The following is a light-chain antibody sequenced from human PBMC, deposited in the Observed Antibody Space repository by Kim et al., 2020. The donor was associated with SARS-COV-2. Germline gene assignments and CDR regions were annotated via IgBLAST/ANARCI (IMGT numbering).Light chain of an antibody. Sequence: SYELTQPPSVSVAPGETASITCGGDNIGSKSVHWYQQKPGQAPILVIYYDYDRPSGIPERFSGSNSMNTATLTISRVEAGDEADYYCQVWDSSSDHAVFGGGTQLTVL. J-gene: IGLJ2*01. V-gene: IGLV3-21*01. CDR3: QVWDSSSDHAV. CDR2: YDY. CDR1: NIGSKS.